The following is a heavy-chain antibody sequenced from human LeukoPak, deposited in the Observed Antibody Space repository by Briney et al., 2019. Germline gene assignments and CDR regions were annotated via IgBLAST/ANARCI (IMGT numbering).Heavy chain of an antibody. D-gene: IGHD5-24*01. J-gene: IGHJ4*02. CDR2: ISSSSSYI. CDR3: ARESPNYLDTYYFDY. CDR1: GFTFSSYS. Sequence: GGSLRLSCAASGFTFSSYSMNWVRQAPGKGLERVSSISSSSSYIYYADSVKGRFTISRDNAKNSLYLQMNSLRAEDTAVYYCARESPNYLDTYYFDYWGQGTLVTVSS. V-gene: IGHV3-21*01.